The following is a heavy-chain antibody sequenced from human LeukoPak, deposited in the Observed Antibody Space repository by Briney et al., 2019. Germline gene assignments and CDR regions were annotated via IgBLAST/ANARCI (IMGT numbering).Heavy chain of an antibody. Sequence: ASVRVSCKASGYTFKDYYMHTVRQARGQGLEWMGWIKSKSAARHSGQNFKGRVTMTRDTSTSTRYMDLNRLTSDDTAIYYCARRGDYGEFFDFWGQGSLVTV. CDR3: ARRGDYGEFFDF. D-gene: IGHD4-17*01. CDR2: IKSKSAAR. J-gene: IGHJ5*01. CDR1: GYTFKDYY. V-gene: IGHV1-2*02.